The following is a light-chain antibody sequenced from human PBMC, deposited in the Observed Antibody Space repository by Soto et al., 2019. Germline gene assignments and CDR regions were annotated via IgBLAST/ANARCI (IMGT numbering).Light chain of an antibody. V-gene: IGLV2-14*03. CDR1: SSDIGHYDY. Sequence: QSALTQPASVSGSPGQSITISCTGTSSDIGHYDYVSWYQQHTGKAPKLMIYHVTYRPSGVSNRYSGSKSGNSASLTISWLQPDDEDDYYCCSLSPSHTYVFGSGTKLTVL. J-gene: IGLJ1*01. CDR3: CSLSPSHTYV. CDR2: HVT.